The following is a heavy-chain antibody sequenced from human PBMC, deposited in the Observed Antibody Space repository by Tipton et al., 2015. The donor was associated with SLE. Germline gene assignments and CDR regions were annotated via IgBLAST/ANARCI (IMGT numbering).Heavy chain of an antibody. Sequence: TLSLTCTVSGGSISSGGDYWSWIRQPAGKRLEWIGEINHSGSTNYNPSLKSRVTISVDTSKNQFSLKLSSVTAADTAVYYCARDGPTWGYYYYMDVWGKGTTVTVSS. CDR3: ARDGPTWGYYYYMDV. J-gene: IGHJ6*03. V-gene: IGHV4-61*09. CDR2: INHSGST. CDR1: GGSISSGGDY. D-gene: IGHD7-27*01.